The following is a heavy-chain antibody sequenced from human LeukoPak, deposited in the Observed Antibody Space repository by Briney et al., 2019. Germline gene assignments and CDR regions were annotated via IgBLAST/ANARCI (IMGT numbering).Heavy chain of an antibody. CDR1: GFTFSSYA. J-gene: IGHJ4*02. CDR2: MSYDGSNK. V-gene: IGHV3-30*04. Sequence: GGSLRLSCAASGFTFSSYAMHWVRQAPGKGLEWVAVMSYDGSNKYYADSVKGRFTISRDNSKNTLYLQMNSLRAEDTAVYYCARPSRRCSGGSCYPYYFDYWGQGTLVTVS. D-gene: IGHD2-15*01. CDR3: ARPSRRCSGGSCYPYYFDY.